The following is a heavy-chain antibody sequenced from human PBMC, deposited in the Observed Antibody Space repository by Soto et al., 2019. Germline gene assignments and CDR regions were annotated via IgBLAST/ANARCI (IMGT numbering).Heavy chain of an antibody. CDR3: GTLVEMATWEGK. D-gene: IGHD5-12*01. J-gene: IGHJ4*02. V-gene: IGHV1-69*01. Sequence: QVQLVQSGAEVKKPGSSVKVSCKASGGTFSSYAISWVRQAPGQGLEWMGGIIPIFGTANYAQKFQGRVTITADESTSTAYMELTSLRSEDTAVYYCGTLVEMATWEGKWGQGTLVTVSS. CDR1: GGTFSSYA. CDR2: IIPIFGTA.